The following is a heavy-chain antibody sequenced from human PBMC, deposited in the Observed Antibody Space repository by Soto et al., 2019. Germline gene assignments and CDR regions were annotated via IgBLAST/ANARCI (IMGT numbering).Heavy chain of an antibody. CDR3: ARDWFWSGAYYYYDMDV. D-gene: IGHD3-3*01. V-gene: IGHV3-48*02. CDR1: GFTFSTYS. CDR2: ISGSSSTT. Sequence: EVQLVESGGGLVQPGGSLRLSCAASGFTFSTYSMNWVRQAPGKGLEWVSFISGSSSTTDYGDSVKGRFTISRDNAKNSLYLQMNSLKDEDTAVNYGARDWFWSGAYYYYDMDVWGEGTTVTVSS. J-gene: IGHJ6*04.